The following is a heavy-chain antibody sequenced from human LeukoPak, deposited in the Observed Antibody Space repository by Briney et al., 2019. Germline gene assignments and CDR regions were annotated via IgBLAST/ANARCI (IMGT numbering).Heavy chain of an antibody. D-gene: IGHD6-13*01. CDR2: ISSNGAST. CDR3: AKRGSVGTLGYFDY. V-gene: IGHV3-23*01. J-gene: IGHJ4*02. Sequence: PGGSLRLSCAASGFTFSSYAMSWVRQAPGKGLEWVSGISSNGASTYYVDSVKGRFTISRDNSKNTLFLQMNSLRAEDTAVYYCAKRGSVGTLGYFDYWGQGTLVTVSS. CDR1: GFTFSSYA.